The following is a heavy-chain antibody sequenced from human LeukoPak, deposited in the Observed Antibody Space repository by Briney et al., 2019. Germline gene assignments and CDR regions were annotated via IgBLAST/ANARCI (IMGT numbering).Heavy chain of an antibody. Sequence: SETLSLTCSVSGYSISSGYYWGWIRQPPGKGLEWIGNIYHSGGTYYNPSLKSRVTISVDTTKNQFSLKLTSVTAADTAVYYCASFGVVNGNHATVYYYYMDVWGKGTTVTVSS. CDR3: ASFGVVNGNHATVYYYYMDV. CDR1: GYSISSGYY. D-gene: IGHD3-10*01. V-gene: IGHV4-38-2*02. CDR2: IYHSGGT. J-gene: IGHJ6*03.